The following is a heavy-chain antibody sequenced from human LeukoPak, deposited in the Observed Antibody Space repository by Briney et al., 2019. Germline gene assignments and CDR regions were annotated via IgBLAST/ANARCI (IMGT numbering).Heavy chain of an antibody. V-gene: IGHV3-23*01. J-gene: IGHJ3*02. CDR1: GFPFSNHA. CDR3: AKAAYGDYAGAFDI. D-gene: IGHD4-17*01. Sequence: GGSLRLSCAASGFPFSNHAMSWVRQAPGKGLEWVSAISGSGGSTYYADSVKGRFTISRDNSKNTLYVQMNSLRAEDTAVYYCAKAAYGDYAGAFDIWGQGTMVIVSS. CDR2: ISGSGGST.